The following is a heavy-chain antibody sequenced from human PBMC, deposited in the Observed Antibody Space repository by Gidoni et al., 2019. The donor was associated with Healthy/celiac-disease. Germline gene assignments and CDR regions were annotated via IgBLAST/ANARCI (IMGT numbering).Heavy chain of an antibody. CDR3: AVEGDYGFWSGYYVRDFDL. CDR1: GGSISSYY. D-gene: IGHD3-3*01. J-gene: IGHJ2*01. CDR2: IYYSGGT. V-gene: IGHV4-59*01. Sequence: QVQLQESDPGMVKHSESLSATSTVSGGSISSYYWNWSRQPPGKGLEWIGYIYYSGGTTYNPSRKSRVTISVETSKDHFSLKLISVTAADTAVYYCAVEGDYGFWSGYYVRDFDLWGRGTLVTVSS.